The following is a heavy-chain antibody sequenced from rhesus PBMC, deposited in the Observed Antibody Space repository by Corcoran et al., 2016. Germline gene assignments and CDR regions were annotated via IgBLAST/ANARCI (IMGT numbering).Heavy chain of an antibody. CDR1: GGSISSNY. Sequence: QVQLQESGPGLVKPSETLSLTCAVSGGSISSNYWSWTRPPPGTGLEWIGRIYGSGGSTDYNPSLKSRVTISTDTSKNQFSLKLSSVTAADTAVYYCARMGGALYSSSLNYWGQGVLVTVSS. D-gene: IGHD6-19*01. J-gene: IGHJ4*01. CDR2: IYGSGGST. V-gene: IGHV4-160*01. CDR3: ARMGGALYSSSLNY.